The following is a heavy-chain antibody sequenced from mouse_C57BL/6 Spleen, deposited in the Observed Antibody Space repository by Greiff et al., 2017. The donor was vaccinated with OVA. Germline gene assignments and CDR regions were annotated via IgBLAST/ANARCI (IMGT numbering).Heavy chain of an antibody. D-gene: IGHD4-1*01. Sequence: EVKVVESGGGLVQPGGSLSLSCAASGFTFTDYYMSWVRQPPGKALEWLGFIRNKANGYTTEYSASVKGRFTISRDNSQSILYLQINALRAEDSATYYCARANWDYFDYWGQGTTLTVSS. V-gene: IGHV7-3*01. CDR2: IRNKANGYTT. J-gene: IGHJ2*01. CDR3: ARANWDYFDY. CDR1: GFTFTDYY.